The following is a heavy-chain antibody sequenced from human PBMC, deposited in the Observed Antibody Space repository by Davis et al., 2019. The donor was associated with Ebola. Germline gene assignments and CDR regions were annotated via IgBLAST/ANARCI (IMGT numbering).Heavy chain of an antibody. V-gene: IGHV3-23*01. CDR2: ISGSGSST. CDR1: GFTFSSYA. J-gene: IGHJ4*02. CDR3: ATKGLQQLHLDY. Sequence: PGGSLRLSCAASGFTFSSYAMSWVRQAPGKGLEWVSLISGSGSSTYYPDSVKGRFTISRDNSKNTLYLQMNSLRAEDTAVYYCATKGLQQLHLDYWGQGTLVTVSS. D-gene: IGHD6-13*01.